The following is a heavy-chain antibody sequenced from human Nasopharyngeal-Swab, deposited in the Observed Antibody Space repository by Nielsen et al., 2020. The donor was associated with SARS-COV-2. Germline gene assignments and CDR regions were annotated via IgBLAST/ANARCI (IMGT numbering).Heavy chain of an antibody. J-gene: IGHJ6*02. CDR3: ARAIRMYSSSWTYYYYGMDV. CDR1: GFTFSSYD. V-gene: IGHV3-13*05. CDR2: IGTAGDP. Sequence: GESLKISCAASGFTFSSYDMHWVRQATGKGLEWVSAIGTAGDPYYSGSVKGRFTISRENAKNSLYLQMNSLRAGDTAVYYCARAIRMYSSSWTYYYYGMDVWGQGTTVTVSS. D-gene: IGHD6-13*01.